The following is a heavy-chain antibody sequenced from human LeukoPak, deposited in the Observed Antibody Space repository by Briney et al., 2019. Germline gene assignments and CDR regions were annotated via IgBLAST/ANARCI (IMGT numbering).Heavy chain of an antibody. CDR1: GGSISSYY. CDR2: IYYGGST. J-gene: IGHJ4*02. CDR3: ASGGWNFDY. V-gene: IGHV4-59*08. D-gene: IGHD6-19*01. Sequence: SETLSLTCTVSGGSISSYYWSWIRQPPGKGLEWIGNIYYGGSTNYNPSLQSRVTISVDTSKNQFSLKLSSVTAADTAVYYCASGGWNFDYWGQGTLVTVSS.